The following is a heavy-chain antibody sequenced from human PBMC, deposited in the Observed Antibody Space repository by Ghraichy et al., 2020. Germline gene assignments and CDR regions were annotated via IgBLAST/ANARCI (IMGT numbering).Heavy chain of an antibody. J-gene: IGHJ6*02. Sequence: GGSLRLSCAASGFTFSSYWMHWVRQAPGKRLVWVSRINSDGSSTSYADSVKGRFTISRDNAKNTLYLQMNSLRAEDTAVYYCARDVAYYDFWSGYYGEGYYYGMDVWGQGTTVTVSS. D-gene: IGHD3-3*01. CDR3: ARDVAYYDFWSGYYGEGYYYGMDV. CDR1: GFTFSSYW. V-gene: IGHV3-74*01. CDR2: INSDGSST.